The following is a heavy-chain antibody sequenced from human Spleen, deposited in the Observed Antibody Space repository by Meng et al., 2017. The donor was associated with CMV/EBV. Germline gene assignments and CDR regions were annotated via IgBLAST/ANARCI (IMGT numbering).Heavy chain of an antibody. CDR1: SYA. V-gene: IGHV3-30*04. CDR2: ISYDGSNK. J-gene: IGHJ4*02. D-gene: IGHD1-26*01. Sequence: SYAMPWGRQAPGKGLEWVAVISYDGSNKYSADSVKGRFTISRDNSKNTLYLQMNSLRAEETAVYYCARGRVVVVKSSPSGSYHPQLYWGQGTLVTVSS. CDR3: ARGRVVVVKSSPSGSYHPQLY.